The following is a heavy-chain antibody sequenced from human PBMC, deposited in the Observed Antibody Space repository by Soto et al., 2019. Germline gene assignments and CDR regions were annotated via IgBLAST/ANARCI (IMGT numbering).Heavy chain of an antibody. J-gene: IGHJ5*02. CDR3: AMTKTTLYNGFDP. CDR2: IYYTGST. V-gene: IGHV4-59*08. CDR1: GGSIRGYY. D-gene: IGHD3-16*01. Sequence: QVQLQESGPGLVKPSETLSLTCTVSGGSIRGYYWTWIRQTPGKGLEWIGHIYYTGSTKYNPSLKSRVTISVETSKNQFYLKLSSVTAADTAMYYCAMTKTTLYNGFDPWGQGTQVTVSS.